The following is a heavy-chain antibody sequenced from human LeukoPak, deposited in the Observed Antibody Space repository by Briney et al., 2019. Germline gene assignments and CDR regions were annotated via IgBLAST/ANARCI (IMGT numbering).Heavy chain of an antibody. CDR3: ARDGYYYGSGAGYFDY. J-gene: IGHJ4*02. Sequence: SVKVSCKASGGTFSSYAISWVRQAPGQGLEWMGGIIPIFGTANYAQKFQGRVTITADESTSTAYMELSSLRSEDTAVYYCARDGYYYGSGAGYFDYWGQGTLVTVSS. D-gene: IGHD3-10*01. CDR1: GGTFSSYA. V-gene: IGHV1-69*01. CDR2: IIPIFGTA.